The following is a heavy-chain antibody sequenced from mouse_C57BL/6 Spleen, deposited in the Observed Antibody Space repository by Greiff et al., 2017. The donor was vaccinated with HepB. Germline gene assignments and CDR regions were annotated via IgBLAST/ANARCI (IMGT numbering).Heavy chain of an antibody. J-gene: IGHJ2*01. CDR3: AEKDYGSSYGFDY. Sequence: QVQLKQPGAELVKPGASVKMSCKASGYTFTSYWITWVKQRPGQGLEWIGDIYPGSGSTNYNEKFKSKATLTVDTCSSTAYMQLSSLPSEDSAVYYCAEKDYGSSYGFDYWGQGTTLTVSS. CDR2: IYPGSGST. CDR1: GYTFTSYW. D-gene: IGHD1-1*01. V-gene: IGHV1-55*01.